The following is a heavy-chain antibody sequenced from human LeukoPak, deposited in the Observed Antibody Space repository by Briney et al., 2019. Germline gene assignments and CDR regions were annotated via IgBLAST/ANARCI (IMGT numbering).Heavy chain of an antibody. V-gene: IGHV1-2*02. CDR3: ARGRVGATATIDY. D-gene: IGHD1-26*01. J-gene: IGHJ4*02. Sequence: ASVKVSCKASGYTFTGYYMHWVRQAPGQGLEWMGWINPNSGGTNYAQKFQGRVTMTRDTSISTAYMELSRLRSDDTAVYYCARGRVGATATIDYWGQGTLVTVSS. CDR2: INPNSGGT. CDR1: GYTFTGYY.